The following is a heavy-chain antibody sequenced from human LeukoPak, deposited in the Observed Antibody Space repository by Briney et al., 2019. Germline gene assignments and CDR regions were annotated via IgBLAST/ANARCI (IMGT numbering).Heavy chain of an antibody. V-gene: IGHV3-9*01. D-gene: IGHD3-9*01. CDR2: ISWSGGNI. CDR3: ARIALYDDTAFYSGYYYYYYPMDV. CDR1: GFTFDAFA. J-gene: IGHJ6*02. Sequence: PGGSLGLSCAASGFTFDAFAMHWVRQAPGKGLEWVSGISWSGGNIGYAASVKGRFIISRDNAKNSLYLQMNSLRAEDTALYYCARIALYDDTAFYSGYYYYYYPMDVWGQGTTVTVSS.